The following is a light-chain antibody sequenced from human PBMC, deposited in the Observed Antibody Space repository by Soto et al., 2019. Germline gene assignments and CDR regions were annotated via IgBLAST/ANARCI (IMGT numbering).Light chain of an antibody. CDR1: SSDVGGYNY. CDR3: NSYSGSNIVI. V-gene: IGLV2-14*03. Sequence: QSVLTQPASVTGSPGQSITISCTGTSSDVGGYNYVSWYRQYPGKAPKLMIYDVSNRPSGISHRFSGSKSGNTASLTISGLQAEDEADYFCNSYSGSNIVIFGGGTKLTVL. J-gene: IGLJ2*01. CDR2: DVS.